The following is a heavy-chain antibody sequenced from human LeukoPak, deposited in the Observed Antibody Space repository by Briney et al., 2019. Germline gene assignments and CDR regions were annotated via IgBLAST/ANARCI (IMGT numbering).Heavy chain of an antibody. V-gene: IGHV4-38-2*01. Sequence: GSLRLSCAASGFTFSSYAMSWVRQPPGKGLEWIGSIYYSGSTYYNPSLKSRVTISVDTSKNQFSLKLSSVTAADTAVYYCARHTVTTSPWYFDYWGQGTLVTVSS. CDR1: GFTFSSYA. CDR2: IYYSGST. CDR3: ARHTVTTSPWYFDY. J-gene: IGHJ4*02. D-gene: IGHD4-17*01.